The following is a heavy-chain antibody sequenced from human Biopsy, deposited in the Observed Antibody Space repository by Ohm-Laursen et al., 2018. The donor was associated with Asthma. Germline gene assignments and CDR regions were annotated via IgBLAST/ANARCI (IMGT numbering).Heavy chain of an antibody. CDR3: TTDFASGSRDFGRDV. J-gene: IGHJ6*02. Sequence: SLRLSCSASAFILSNAWMYWVRQAPGKGLEWVGRIKSKIDGGTTDFAAPVKGSFPISRDDSKNMLYLHMNSLKSEDTAVYYCTTDFASGSRDFGRDVWGQGTTVTVSS. D-gene: IGHD3-10*01. CDR1: AFILSNAW. CDR2: IKSKIDGGTT. V-gene: IGHV3-15*01.